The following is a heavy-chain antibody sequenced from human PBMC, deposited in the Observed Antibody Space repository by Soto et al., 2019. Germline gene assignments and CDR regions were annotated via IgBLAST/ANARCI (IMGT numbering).Heavy chain of an antibody. V-gene: IGHV3-11*01. CDR2: ISSDANTI. J-gene: IGHJ4*02. CDR1: GITFSDYY. D-gene: IGHD2-2*01. Sequence: QVQLVESGGGLVKPGGSLRLSCAASGITFSDYYMSWMRQAPGKGLEWVSYISSDANTIYYADSVKGRFTISRDNANNSLYLQMDSLRAEDTAVYYCARGFLLSVVVGGTDYWGQGTLVTVSS. CDR3: ARGFLLSVVVGGTDY.